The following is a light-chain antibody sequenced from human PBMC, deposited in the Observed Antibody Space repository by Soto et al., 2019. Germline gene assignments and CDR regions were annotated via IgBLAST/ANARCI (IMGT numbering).Light chain of an antibody. J-gene: IGKJ1*01. CDR2: AXX. CDR1: QGIRND. V-gene: IGKV1-17*01. Sequence: DIQMTQSPSSLSASVGDRVTITCRASQGIRNDLGWYQPKPGKAPKXXXXAXXSXHTGVPSRFSGSGSGTEFTLTISSLQPEYFATYYCLQHNSYPWTFGQGTKVDVK. CDR3: LQHNSYPWT.